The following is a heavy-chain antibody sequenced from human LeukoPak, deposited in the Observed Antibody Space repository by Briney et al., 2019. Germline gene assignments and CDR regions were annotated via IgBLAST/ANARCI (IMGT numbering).Heavy chain of an antibody. CDR2: IYSGVNT. CDR1: GFIVSRNY. J-gene: IGHJ3*01. D-gene: IGHD3-22*01. V-gene: IGHV3-53*01. CDR3: ARGASSSGFSDAFDV. Sequence: PAGGSLRLSCAASGFIVSRNYTSWVRQAPGKGLEWVSIIYSGVNTYYPDSVKGRFTISRDNSKNTVYLQMNSLRAEDTAVYYCARGASSSGFSDAFDVWGQGTKVTVSS.